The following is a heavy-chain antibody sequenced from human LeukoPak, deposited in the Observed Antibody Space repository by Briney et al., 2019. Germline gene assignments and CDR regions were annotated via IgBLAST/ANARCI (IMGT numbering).Heavy chain of an antibody. J-gene: IGHJ4*02. CDR2: IIPIFGTA. V-gene: IGHV1-69*13. CDR1: GGTFSSYA. Sequence: SVKVSCKASGGTFSSYAISWVRQAPGQGLEWMGGIIPIFGTANYAQKFQGRVTITADESTSTAYMELSSLRSEDTAVYYCATFRAHNYDFWSGHLDYWGQGTLVTVSS. D-gene: IGHD3-3*01. CDR3: ATFRAHNYDFWSGHLDY.